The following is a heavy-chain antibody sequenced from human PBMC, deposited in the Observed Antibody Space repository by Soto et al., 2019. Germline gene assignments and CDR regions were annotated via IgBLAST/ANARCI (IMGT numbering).Heavy chain of an antibody. V-gene: IGHV1-69*13. D-gene: IGHD3-10*01. Sequence: GASVKVSCKASGGTFSSYAISWVRQAPGQGLEWMGGIIPIFGTANYAQKFQGRVTITADESTGTAYMELSSLRSEDTAVYYCAREGRDGTFFDYWGQGTLVTVSS. CDR3: AREGRDGTFFDY. J-gene: IGHJ4*02. CDR2: IIPIFGTA. CDR1: GGTFSSYA.